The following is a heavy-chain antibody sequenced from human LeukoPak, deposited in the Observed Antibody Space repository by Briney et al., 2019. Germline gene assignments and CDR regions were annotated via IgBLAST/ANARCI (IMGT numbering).Heavy chain of an antibody. CDR1: GYTFTGYY. J-gene: IGHJ3*01. Sequence: ASVKVSCKASGYTFTGYYMHWVRQAPGQGLEWMGLMSPHNGHTEYAQNFQGRVTMTRGTSTGTAYMELRSLRSEDTAVYYCARRTPRCGGTCYDAFDVWGQGTMVTVSS. CDR2: MSPHNGHT. D-gene: IGHD2-21*01. V-gene: IGHV1-8*02. CDR3: ARRTPRCGGTCYDAFDV.